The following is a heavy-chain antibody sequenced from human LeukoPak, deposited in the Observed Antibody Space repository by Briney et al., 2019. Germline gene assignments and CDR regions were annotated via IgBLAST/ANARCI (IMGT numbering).Heavy chain of an antibody. J-gene: IGHJ4*02. CDR3: ARLPYYDSSGYYVLDY. D-gene: IGHD3-22*01. CDR1: GGSISSYY. Sequence: PSETLSLTCTVSGGSISSYYWSWIRQPAGKGLEWIGRIYTSGSTNYNPSLKSRVTMSVDTSKNQFSLKLSSVTAADTAVYYCARLPYYDSSGYYVLDYWGQGTLVTVSS. V-gene: IGHV4-4*07. CDR2: IYTSGST.